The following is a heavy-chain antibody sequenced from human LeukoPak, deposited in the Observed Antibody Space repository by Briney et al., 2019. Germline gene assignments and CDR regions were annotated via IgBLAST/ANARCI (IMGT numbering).Heavy chain of an antibody. D-gene: IGHD2-15*01. J-gene: IGHJ6*02. CDR2: INAGNDDT. CDR3: ARERWHCRGNDCYSVYYYGLDV. CDR1: GYTFTNYA. Sequence: ASVKVSCKASGYTFTNYAFHWVRQAPGQRLEWLGWINAGNDDTKYSQRFQARVTITRDTSASTVYMELSSLTSDDTAVYYCARERWHCRGNDCYSVYYYGLDVWGQGTTVTVSS. V-gene: IGHV1-3*01.